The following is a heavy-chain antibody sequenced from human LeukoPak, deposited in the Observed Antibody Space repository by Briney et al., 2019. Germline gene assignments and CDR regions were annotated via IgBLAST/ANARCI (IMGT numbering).Heavy chain of an antibody. D-gene: IGHD6-13*01. V-gene: IGHV3-72*01. CDR1: GFTFSDHY. CDR2: TRNKANSYTT. Sequence: GSLRPSCAASGFTFSDHYMDWVRQAPGKGLEWVGRTRNKANSYTTEYAASVKGRFTISRDDSKNSVYLQMNSLETEDTAVYYCARSSSSWYPLFDYWGQGTLVTVSS. CDR3: ARSSSSWYPLFDY. J-gene: IGHJ4*02.